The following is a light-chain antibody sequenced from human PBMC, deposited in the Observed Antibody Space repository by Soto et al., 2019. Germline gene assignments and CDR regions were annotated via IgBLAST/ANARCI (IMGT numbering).Light chain of an antibody. V-gene: IGKV3-20*01. CDR1: QSVGRN. Sequence: EIVMTQSPVALSVSPGESAALSCRASQSVGRNFAWYQQRPGQAPRVLIYDTSSRATGIPDRFSGSGSGTDFTLTISRLEPEDFAVYYCQQYGSSQGTFGQGTKVEIK. CDR3: QQYGSSQGT. J-gene: IGKJ1*01. CDR2: DTS.